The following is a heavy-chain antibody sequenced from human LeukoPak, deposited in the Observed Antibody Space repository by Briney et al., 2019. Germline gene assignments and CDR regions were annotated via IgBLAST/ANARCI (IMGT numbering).Heavy chain of an antibody. J-gene: IGHJ4*02. V-gene: IGHV3-23*01. CDR1: GSTFNSYA. CDR2: ISGGDNNT. Sequence: GGSLRLSCAASGSTFNSYAMSWVRQAPGKGLEWVSTISGGDNNTYYADSVKGRSTISRDNSKNTVYLQVNSLRAEDTAVYYCAKSPYDHWGQGTLVTVSP. CDR3: AKSPYDH.